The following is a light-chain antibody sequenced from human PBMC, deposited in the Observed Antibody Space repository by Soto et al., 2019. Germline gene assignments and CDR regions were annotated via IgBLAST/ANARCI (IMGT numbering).Light chain of an antibody. Sequence: EIVLTPSPGTLSLSPGERATLSCRASQSVSSNLAWYQQKPGQAPRLLIYGASTRATGIPDRFSGSGSGTDFTLTISSLEPEDFAVYYCQQRSKWPLTFGGGTKVDIK. J-gene: IGKJ4*01. CDR3: QQRSKWPLT. V-gene: IGKV3-11*01. CDR1: QSVSSN. CDR2: GAS.